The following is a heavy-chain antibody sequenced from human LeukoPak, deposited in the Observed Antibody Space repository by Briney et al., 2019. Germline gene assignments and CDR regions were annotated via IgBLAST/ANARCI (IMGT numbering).Heavy chain of an antibody. CDR1: GYTFTSDY. Sequence: GASVKVSCKASGYTFTSDYIHWVRQAPGQGLEWLGIINPSGGRTTYGQNFQGRVTKTRDTSTSTVYMELSSLRSEDTAVYYCARGSRFLDYWGQGTLVTVSS. J-gene: IGHJ4*02. CDR3: ARGSRFLDY. V-gene: IGHV1-46*01. CDR2: INPSGGRT. D-gene: IGHD3-3*01.